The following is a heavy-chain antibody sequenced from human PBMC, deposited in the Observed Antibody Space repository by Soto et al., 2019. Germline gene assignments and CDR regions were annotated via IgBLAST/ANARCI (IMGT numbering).Heavy chain of an antibody. D-gene: IGHD3-9*01. Sequence: ASVKVSCKASGGTFSRHIISWVRQAPGQGLEWMGRFIPIYGTANYAQKFQGRVTITADESTSTAYMELSSLRSEDTAVYYCARDYDILTGYPDDAFDIWGQGTMVTVSS. V-gene: IGHV1-69*13. CDR1: GGTFSRHI. CDR3: ARDYDILTGYPDDAFDI. J-gene: IGHJ3*02. CDR2: FIPIYGTA.